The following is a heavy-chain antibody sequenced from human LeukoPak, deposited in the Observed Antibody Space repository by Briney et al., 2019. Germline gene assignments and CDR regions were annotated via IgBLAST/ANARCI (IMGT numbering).Heavy chain of an antibody. D-gene: IGHD3-10*01. CDR2: ISAYNGNT. J-gene: IGHJ4*02. Sequence: ASVKVSCKASGYTFTSYGISWVRQAPGQGLEWIGWISAYNGNTNYAQKLQGRITMTTDTSTSTAYMELRSLRSDDTAVYYCARVDYGSGSYYIYYFDYWGQGTLVTVSS. CDR3: ARVDYGSGSYYIYYFDY. CDR1: GYTFTSYG. V-gene: IGHV1-18*01.